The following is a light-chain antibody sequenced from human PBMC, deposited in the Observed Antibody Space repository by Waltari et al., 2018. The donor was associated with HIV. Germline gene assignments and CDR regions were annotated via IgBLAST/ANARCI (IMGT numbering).Light chain of an antibody. J-gene: IGLJ3*02. Sequence: QSALAQPASVSGSPGQSITISCSGTSSDIGTYDFVSWYQQHPGKDPTVIIYEVNHRPSGGSGRYFGSKSGNTASLTISGLQPEDEADYYCSAYADYTTPLVFGGGTKLTVL. V-gene: IGLV2-23*02. CDR2: EVN. CDR3: SAYADYTTPLV. CDR1: SSDIGTYDF.